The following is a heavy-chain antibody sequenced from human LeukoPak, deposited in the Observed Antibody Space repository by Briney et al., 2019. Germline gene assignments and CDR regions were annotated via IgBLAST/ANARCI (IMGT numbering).Heavy chain of an antibody. CDR3: ASSYCSGGSCYFLGV. V-gene: IGHV3-74*01. CDR1: GFTFSSYS. J-gene: IGHJ6*04. CDR2: INSDGSTT. D-gene: IGHD2-15*01. Sequence: GGSLRLSCAGSGFTFSSYSMNWVRQAPGKGLVWVSRINSDGSTTNYADFVKGRFTISRDNAKNTLYLQMNSLRAEDTAVYYCASSYCSGGSCYFLGVWGKGTTVTISS.